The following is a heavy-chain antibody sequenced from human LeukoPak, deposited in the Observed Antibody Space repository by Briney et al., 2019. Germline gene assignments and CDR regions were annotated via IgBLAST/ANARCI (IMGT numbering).Heavy chain of an antibody. CDR3: ARDHGGSSGWGFDY. J-gene: IGHJ4*02. Sequence: GGSLRLSCAASGFTFSNAWMSWVRQAPGKGLEWVAAIQSDGSKEYYSDSVKGRFTISRDNSKNTLYLQMNSLRAEDTAVYYCARDHGGSSGWGFDYWGQGTLVTVSS. CDR2: IQSDGSKE. V-gene: IGHV3-33*08. CDR1: GFTFSNAW. D-gene: IGHD6-19*01.